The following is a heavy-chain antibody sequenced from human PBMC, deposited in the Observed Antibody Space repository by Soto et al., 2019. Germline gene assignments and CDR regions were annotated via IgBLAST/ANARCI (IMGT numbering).Heavy chain of an antibody. CDR2: IKQDGTEK. D-gene: IGHD5-18*01. CDR1: GFTFSRYW. CDR3: ARGDTPMITGMDSFDI. J-gene: IGHJ3*02. V-gene: IGHV3-7*01. Sequence: GGYLRLSCAASGFTFSRYWINWGRQAPGKGLEWVANIKQDGTEKNYVDSVKGRFTISRDNAKNSLYLQMDSLRAEDTAVYFCARGDTPMITGMDSFDIWGQGTLVTVSS.